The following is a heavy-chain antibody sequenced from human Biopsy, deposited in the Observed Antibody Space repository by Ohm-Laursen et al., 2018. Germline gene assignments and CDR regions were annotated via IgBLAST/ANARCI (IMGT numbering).Heavy chain of an antibody. V-gene: IGHV4-61*01. D-gene: IGHD3-16*01. CDR2: ISYSGST. Sequence: TLSLTCSVSGGSVNSDSSYWSRIRPPPGQGLEWNGYISYSGSTKYNPSLKSPVTISVDTSKNQFSLKLSSVTAADTAVYYCASYSHHYYDFDYWGQGTLVTVSS. J-gene: IGHJ4*02. CDR1: GGSVNSDSSY. CDR3: ASYSHHYYDFDY.